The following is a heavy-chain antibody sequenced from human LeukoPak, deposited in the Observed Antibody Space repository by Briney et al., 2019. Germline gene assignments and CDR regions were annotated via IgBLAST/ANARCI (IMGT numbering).Heavy chain of an antibody. J-gene: IGHJ4*02. Sequence: SETLSLTCTVSGGSISNSYWSWIRQPPGKGPEWIGYIYDSGSTNYNPSLRSRVTISVDTSKNRFSLKLSSVTAADTAVYYCASQGDLVGASDYWGQGTLVTVSS. D-gene: IGHD1-26*01. V-gene: IGHV4-59*12. CDR3: ASQGDLVGASDY. CDR2: IYDSGST. CDR1: GGSISNSY.